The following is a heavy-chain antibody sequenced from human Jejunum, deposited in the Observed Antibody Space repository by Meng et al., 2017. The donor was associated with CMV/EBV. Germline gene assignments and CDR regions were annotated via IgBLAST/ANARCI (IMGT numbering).Heavy chain of an antibody. D-gene: IGHD2-15*01. CDR1: GGSVTSTTYY. J-gene: IGHJ6*02. CDR2: VFYSEST. CDR3: AREHAAAHYYGMDV. V-gene: IGHV4-31*02. Sequence: GGSVTSTTYYWTWIRQHPGKGLEYIGYVFYSESTYYNPSLESRVTISLDTSKNQFSLKLSSVTAADTAVYYCAREHAAAHYYGMDVWGQGTTVTVSS.